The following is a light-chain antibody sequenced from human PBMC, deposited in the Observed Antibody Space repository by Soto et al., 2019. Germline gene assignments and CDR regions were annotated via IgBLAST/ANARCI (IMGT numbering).Light chain of an antibody. V-gene: IGKV3-11*01. J-gene: IGKJ4*01. CDR2: DAS. CDR1: QSVSSY. Sequence: EIVLTQSPATLSLSPGERATLSCRASQSVSSYLAWYQQKPGQAPRLLIYDASNRATGIPARFSGSGSGTDVTLTISSIEPEEFAVYYCQQRSNWPRLTFGGGTKVEIK. CDR3: QQRSNWPRLT.